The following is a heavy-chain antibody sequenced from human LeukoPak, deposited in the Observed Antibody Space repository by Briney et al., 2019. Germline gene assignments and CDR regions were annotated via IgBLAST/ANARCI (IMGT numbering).Heavy chain of an antibody. CDR2: ISSSSSYI. Sequence: PWGSLRLSCAASGFTFGDYTMNWVRQAPGKGLEWVSSISSSSSYIYFANSVRGRFTIYRDNAKNSLYLQMNSLRAEDTAVYYYAKDSPSRTATTEVPVDYWGQGTLVTVSS. CDR1: GFTFGDYT. J-gene: IGHJ4*02. V-gene: IGHV3-21*01. CDR3: AKDSPSRTATTEVPVDY. D-gene: IGHD5-24*01.